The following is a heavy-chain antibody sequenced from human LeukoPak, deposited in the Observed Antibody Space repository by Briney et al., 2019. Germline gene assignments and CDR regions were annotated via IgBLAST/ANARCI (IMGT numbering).Heavy chain of an antibody. V-gene: IGHV3-23*01. D-gene: IGHD3-22*01. J-gene: IGHJ4*02. CDR1: GFTFSSYA. CDR2: ISGGVDST. CDR3: AKSGRYYDTSGYYYFDY. Sequence: GGSLRLSCAASGFTFSSYAVTWVRQAPGKGLEWVSSISGGVDSTHYADSVKGRFTISRDNSKNTLYLQMSSLRAEDTAVYYCAKSGRYYDTSGYYYFDYWGQGTLVTVSS.